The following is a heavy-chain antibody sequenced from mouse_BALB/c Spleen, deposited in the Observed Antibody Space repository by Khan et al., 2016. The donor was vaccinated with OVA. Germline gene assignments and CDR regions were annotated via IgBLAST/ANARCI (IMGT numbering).Heavy chain of an antibody. V-gene: IGHV3-2*02. CDR3: ARDGSRYNYAMDY. J-gene: IGHJ4*01. D-gene: IGHD2-3*01. CDR2: ISYSGST. Sequence: EVQLVESGPGLVKPSQSLSLTCTVTGYSITSDYAWNWIRQFPGNKLEWMGYISYSGSTNYNPALQSRLSITRDTSKNQFFMQLNSVTNEDTATYYCARDGSRYNYAMDYWGQGTSVTVSS. CDR1: GYSITSDYA.